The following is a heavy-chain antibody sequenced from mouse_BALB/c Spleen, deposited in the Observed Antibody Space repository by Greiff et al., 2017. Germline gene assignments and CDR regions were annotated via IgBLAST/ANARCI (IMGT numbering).Heavy chain of an antibody. J-gene: IGHJ2*01. CDR3: AREGGYYGSSYDD. V-gene: IGHV5-6-5*01. CDR2: ISSGGST. Sequence: EVQRVESGGGLVKPGGSLKLSCAASGFTFSSYAMSWVRQTPEKRLEWVASISSGGSTYYPDSVKGRFTISRDNARNILYLQMSSLRSEDTAMYYCAREGGYYGSSYDDWGQGTTLTVSS. CDR1: GFTFSSYA. D-gene: IGHD1-1*01.